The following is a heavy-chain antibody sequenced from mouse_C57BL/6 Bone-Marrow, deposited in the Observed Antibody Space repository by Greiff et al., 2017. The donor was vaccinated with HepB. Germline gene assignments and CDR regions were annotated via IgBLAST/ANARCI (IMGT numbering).Heavy chain of an antibody. J-gene: IGHJ3*01. CDR2: IHPNSGST. CDR3: ARKRPSRLWEGGAY. Sequence: QVQLQQPGAELVKPGASVKLSCKASGYTFTSYWMHWVKQRPGQGLEWIGMIHPNSGSTNYNEKFKSKATLTVDKSSSTAYMQLSSLTSEDSAVYYCARKRPSRLWEGGAYWGQGTLVTVSA. D-gene: IGHD1-1*02. CDR1: GYTFTSYW. V-gene: IGHV1-64*01.